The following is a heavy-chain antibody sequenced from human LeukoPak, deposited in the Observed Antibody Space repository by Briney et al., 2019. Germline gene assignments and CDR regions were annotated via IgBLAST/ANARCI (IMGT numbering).Heavy chain of an antibody. Sequence: QTGGSLRLSCAASGFTFSIYAMSWVRQAPGKGLEWVSGISHSGGSTYYADSVKGRFTISRDNSKNTLYLQMNSLRAEDTAVYYCARESGSFQDYWGQGTLVTVSS. CDR1: GFTFSIYA. D-gene: IGHD1-26*01. CDR2: ISHSGGST. J-gene: IGHJ4*02. CDR3: ARESGSFQDY. V-gene: IGHV3-23*01.